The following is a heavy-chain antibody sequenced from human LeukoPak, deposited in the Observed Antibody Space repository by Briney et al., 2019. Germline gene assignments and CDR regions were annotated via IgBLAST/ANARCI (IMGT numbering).Heavy chain of an antibody. D-gene: IGHD1-26*01. CDR3: ARDPYSGSGRFDY. CDR1: GYTFTGYY. J-gene: IGHJ4*02. CDR2: INPNSGGT. V-gene: IGHV1-2*04. Sequence: ASVKVSCKASGYTFTGYYMHWVRQAPGQGLEWMGWINPNSGGTNYAQKFQGWVTMTRDTSISTAYMELSRLRSDDTAVYYCARDPYSGSGRFDYWGQGTLVTVSS.